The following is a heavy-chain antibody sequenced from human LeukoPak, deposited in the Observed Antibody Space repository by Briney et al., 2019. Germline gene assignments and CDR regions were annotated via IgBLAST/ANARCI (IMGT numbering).Heavy chain of an antibody. V-gene: IGHV7-4-1*02. J-gene: IGHJ6*03. CDR1: GYTFTSYA. Sequence: ASVKVSCKASGYTFTSYAMNWVRQAPGQGLEWMGWINTNTGNPTYAQGFTGRFVFSLDTSVSTAYLQISSLKAEDTAVYYCARGIPAGWGAAAGMQAPYYYYYMDVWGKGTTVTVSS. D-gene: IGHD6-13*01. CDR2: INTNTGNP. CDR3: ARGIPAGWGAAAGMQAPYYYYYMDV.